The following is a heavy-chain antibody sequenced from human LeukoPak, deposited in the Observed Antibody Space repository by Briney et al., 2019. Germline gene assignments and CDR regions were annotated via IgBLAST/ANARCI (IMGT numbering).Heavy chain of an antibody. CDR3: ARDLGIAAAPYTFDI. CDR1: GYTFTSYG. V-gene: IGHV1-18*01. D-gene: IGHD6-13*01. CDR2: ISAYNGNT. Sequence: ASVKVSCKASGYTFTSYGISWVRQAPGQGLEWMGWISAYNGNTNYAQKLQGRVTMTTDTSTSTAYMELRSLRSDDTAVYYCARDLGIAAAPYTFDIWGQGTMVTVSS. J-gene: IGHJ3*02.